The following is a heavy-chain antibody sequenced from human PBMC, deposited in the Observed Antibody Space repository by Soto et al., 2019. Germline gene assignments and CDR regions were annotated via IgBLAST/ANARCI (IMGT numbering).Heavy chain of an antibody. Sequence: QVHLVQSGAEVKKPGASVKVSCKASGYAFTTYGITWVRQAPGQGLEWMGWISAHNGNTNYAQKLQGRVTVTRDTSTSTAYMELRSLRSDDAAVYYCARGRYGDYWGQGALVTVSS. CDR2: ISAHNGNT. CDR3: ARGRYGDY. D-gene: IGHD1-1*01. CDR1: GYAFTTYG. V-gene: IGHV1-18*01. J-gene: IGHJ4*02.